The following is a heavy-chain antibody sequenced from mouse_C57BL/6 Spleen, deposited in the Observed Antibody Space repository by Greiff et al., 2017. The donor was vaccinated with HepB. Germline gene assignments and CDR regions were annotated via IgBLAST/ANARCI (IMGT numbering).Heavy chain of an antibody. J-gene: IGHJ2*01. V-gene: IGHV1-76*01. Sequence: VQLQQSGAELVRPGASVKLSCKASGYTFTDYYINWVKQRPGQGLEWIARIYPGSGNTYYNEKFKGKATLTAEKSSSTAYMQLSSLTSEDSAVYFCAREADGYYNWGQGTTLTVSS. CDR2: IYPGSGNT. CDR1: GYTFTDYY. D-gene: IGHD2-3*01. CDR3: AREADGYYN.